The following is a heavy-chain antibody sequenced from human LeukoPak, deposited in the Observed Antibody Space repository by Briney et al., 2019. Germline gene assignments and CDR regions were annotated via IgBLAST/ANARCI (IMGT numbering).Heavy chain of an antibody. J-gene: IGHJ3*02. V-gene: IGHV3-23*01. CDR2: ISGSGGST. CDR1: GFTFSSYS. D-gene: IGHD3-10*01. Sequence: GGSLRLSCAASGFTFSSYSMNWVRQAPGKGLEWVSAISGSGGSTYYADSVKGRFTISRDNSKNTLHLQMNSLRAEDTAVYYCAKALVGEDAFDIWGQGTMVTVSS. CDR3: AKALVGEDAFDI.